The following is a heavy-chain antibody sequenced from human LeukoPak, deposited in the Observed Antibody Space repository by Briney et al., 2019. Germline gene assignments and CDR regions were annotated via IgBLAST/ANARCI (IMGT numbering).Heavy chain of an antibody. V-gene: IGHV4-59*08. Sequence: SETLSLTCTVSGGSISSYYWSWIRQPPGQGLEWIGYIYYTGTTSSNPSFKSRLTISLDTSNNQFSLNLRSVTAADTAVYYCARGGSYYPDYWGQGTLVTVSS. CDR2: IYYTGTT. J-gene: IGHJ4*02. CDR3: ARGGSYYPDY. D-gene: IGHD3-10*01. CDR1: GGSISSYY.